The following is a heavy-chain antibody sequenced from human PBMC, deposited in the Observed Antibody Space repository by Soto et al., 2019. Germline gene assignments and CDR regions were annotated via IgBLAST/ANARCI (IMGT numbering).Heavy chain of an antibody. J-gene: IGHJ4*02. V-gene: IGHV2-26*01. CDR2: IFSNDEK. D-gene: IGHD3-10*01. CDR3: ARIKKERVRGDYLLYFDY. Sequence: QVTLKESGPVLVKPTETLTLTCTVSGFSLSNARMGVSWIRQPPGKALEWLAHIFSNDEKSYSTSLKSRLTISKDTSKSQVVLTMTNMDPVDTATYYCARIKKERVRGDYLLYFDYWGQGTLVTVSS. CDR1: GFSLSNARMG.